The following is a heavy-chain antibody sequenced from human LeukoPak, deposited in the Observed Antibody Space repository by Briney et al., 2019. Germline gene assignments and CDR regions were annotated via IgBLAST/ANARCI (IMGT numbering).Heavy chain of an antibody. CDR2: MNPNSGNT. CDR3: ARGYSGSYYPYYFDY. D-gene: IGHD1-26*01. V-gene: IGHV1-8*01. Sequence: ASVKVSCKASGYTFTSYDINWVRQATGQGLEWMGWMNPNSGNTGYAQKFQGRVTMTRNTSISTAYMQLSSLRSEDTAVYYCARGYSGSYYPYYFDYWGQGTLVTVSS. J-gene: IGHJ4*02. CDR1: GYTFTSYD.